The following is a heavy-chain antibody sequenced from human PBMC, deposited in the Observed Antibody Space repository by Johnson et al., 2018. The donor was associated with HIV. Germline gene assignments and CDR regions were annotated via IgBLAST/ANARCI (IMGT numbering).Heavy chain of an antibody. V-gene: IGHV3-7*01. J-gene: IGHJ3*02. CDR1: GFTFSSYW. CDR3: ARDGPWLQSQRDAFDI. CDR2: IKQDGSEK. D-gene: IGHD5-24*01. Sequence: VQLVESGGGLVQPGGSLRLSCAASGFTFSSYWMSWVRQAPGKGLEWVANIKQDGSEKYYVHSVKGRFTISRDNAKNSLYLQMNSLRAEDTAGYYCARDGPWLQSQRDAFDIWGQGTMVTVSS.